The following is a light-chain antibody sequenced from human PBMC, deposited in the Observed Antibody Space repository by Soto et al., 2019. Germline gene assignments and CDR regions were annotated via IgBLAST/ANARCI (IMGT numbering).Light chain of an antibody. Sequence: QSALTQPASVSGSPGQSITISCTGTSSDVGGYNYVSWYQQYPGKVPKLMIYEVNNRPSGVPDRFSGSKSGNTASLTISGLQAEDEADYYCCSYAGSYTYVFGTGTKLTVL. J-gene: IGLJ1*01. CDR1: SSDVGGYNY. CDR2: EVN. CDR3: CSYAGSYTYV. V-gene: IGLV2-11*01.